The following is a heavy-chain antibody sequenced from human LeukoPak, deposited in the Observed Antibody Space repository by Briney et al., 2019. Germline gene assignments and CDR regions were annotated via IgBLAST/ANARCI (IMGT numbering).Heavy chain of an antibody. CDR2: ISFDGSNK. D-gene: IGHD1-14*01. Sequence: GGSLRLSCAASGCTFSSYSMNWVRQAPGKVLDWVAVISFDGSNKNYADSVKGRFTISRDNSKNTLYLQMNSLRAEDTALYYCARDFRTNYYYYMDVWGKGTTVTVSS. CDR1: GCTFSSYS. CDR3: ARDFRTNYYYYMDV. V-gene: IGHV3-30*03. J-gene: IGHJ6*03.